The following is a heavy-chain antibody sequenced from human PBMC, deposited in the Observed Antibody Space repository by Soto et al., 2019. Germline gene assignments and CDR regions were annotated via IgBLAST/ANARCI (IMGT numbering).Heavy chain of an antibody. V-gene: IGHV3-30-3*01. D-gene: IGHD2-15*01. Sequence: GGSLRLSCAASGFTFSSYAMHWVRQAPGKGLEWVAVISYDGSNKYYADSVKGRFTISRDNSKNTLYLQMNSLRAEDTAVYYCASLVVVAAYDAFDIWGQGTMVTVSS. CDR2: ISYDGSNK. CDR3: ASLVVVAAYDAFDI. CDR1: GFTFSSYA. J-gene: IGHJ3*02.